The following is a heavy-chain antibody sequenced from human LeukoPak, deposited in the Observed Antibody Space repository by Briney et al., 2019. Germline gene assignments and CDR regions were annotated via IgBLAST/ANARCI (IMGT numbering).Heavy chain of an antibody. V-gene: IGHV3-20*04. Sequence: GGSLRLSCAASEFTFDDYGMTWVRQAPGKGLEWVSGITWNGGSTGYADSVKGRFTISRDNAKNSLYLQMNSLSAEDTALYYCARTQSYYYDSSPIDYWGQGTLVTVSS. D-gene: IGHD3-22*01. CDR1: EFTFDDYG. CDR3: ARTQSYYYDSSPIDY. CDR2: ITWNGGST. J-gene: IGHJ4*02.